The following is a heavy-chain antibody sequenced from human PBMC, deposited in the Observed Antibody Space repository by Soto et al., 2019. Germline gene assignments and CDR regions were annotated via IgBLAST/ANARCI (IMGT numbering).Heavy chain of an antibody. V-gene: IGHV4-39*01. D-gene: IGHD3-10*01. CDR2: IYYSGST. CDR3: AGHGYHYGSGSVPQFDY. CDR1: GYSVASSDYY. J-gene: IGHJ4*02. Sequence: SETLSLTCSVSGYSVASSDYYWGWIRQPPGKGLEWIGSIYYSGSTYYNPSLKSRVTISVDTSKNQFSLKLSSVTAADTAVYYCAGHGYHYGSGSVPQFDYWGQGTLVTVSS.